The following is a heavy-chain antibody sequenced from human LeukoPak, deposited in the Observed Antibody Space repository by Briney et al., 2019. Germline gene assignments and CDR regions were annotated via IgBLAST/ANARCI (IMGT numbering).Heavy chain of an antibody. V-gene: IGHV4-38-2*02. Sequence: SETLSLTCTVSGYSISSGYYWAWIRQPPGKGLEWIGSIYYSGNTYYNPSLKSRVTISLDTSKNQFSLKLSSVTAADTAVYYCARGTGGSYEYYFDYWGQGTLVTVSS. D-gene: IGHD1-26*01. J-gene: IGHJ4*02. CDR2: IYYSGNT. CDR3: ARGTGGSYEYYFDY. CDR1: GYSISSGYY.